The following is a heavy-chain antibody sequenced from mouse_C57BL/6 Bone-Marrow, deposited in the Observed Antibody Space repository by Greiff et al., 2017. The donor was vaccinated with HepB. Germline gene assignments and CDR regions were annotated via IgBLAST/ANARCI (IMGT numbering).Heavy chain of an antibody. CDR2: ISDGGSYT. Sequence: VQLKESGGGLVKPGGSLKLSCAASGFTFSSYAMSWVRQTPEKRLEWVATISDGGSYTYYPDNVKGRFTISRDNAKNNLYLQMSHLKSEDTAMYYCARDRRVRGYFDYWGQGTTLTVSS. D-gene: IGHD5-1*01. CDR3: ARDRRVRGYFDY. CDR1: GFTFSSYA. J-gene: IGHJ2*01. V-gene: IGHV5-4*01.